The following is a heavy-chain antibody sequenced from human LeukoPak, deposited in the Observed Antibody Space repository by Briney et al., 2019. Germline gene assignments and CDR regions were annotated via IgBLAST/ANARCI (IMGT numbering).Heavy chain of an antibody. D-gene: IGHD6-6*01. Sequence: ASVKVSCKASGYTFTGYYMHWVRQAPGQGLEWMGGFDPEDGETIYAQKFQGRVTMTRDMSTSTVYMELSSLRSEDTAVYYCARTSIAARGAPDYYFDYWGQGTLVTVSS. V-gene: IGHV1-46*01. CDR2: FDPEDGET. CDR3: ARTSIAARGAPDYYFDY. CDR1: GYTFTGYY. J-gene: IGHJ4*02.